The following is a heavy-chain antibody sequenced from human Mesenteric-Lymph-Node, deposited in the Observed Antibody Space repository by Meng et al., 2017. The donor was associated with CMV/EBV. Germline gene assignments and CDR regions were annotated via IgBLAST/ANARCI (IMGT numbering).Heavy chain of an antibody. D-gene: IGHD2-2*01. CDR3: VKDFAQWIPAGMGNYFQL. Sequence: GGSLRLSCAVSGFTLDDYALHWVRQVPGKGLEWVLGISWKSGVVLYADPVKGRFTISRDTASNSFFLHMNSLRLEDTAFYYCVKDFAQWIPAGMGNYFQLWGQGTLVTVSS. CDR2: ISWKSGVV. J-gene: IGHJ1*01. CDR1: GFTLDDYA. V-gene: IGHV3-9*01.